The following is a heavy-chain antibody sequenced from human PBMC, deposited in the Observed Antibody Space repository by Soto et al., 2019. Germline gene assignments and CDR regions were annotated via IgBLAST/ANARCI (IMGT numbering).Heavy chain of an antibody. CDR1: GYTFTSYG. V-gene: IGHV1-18*01. CDR2: ISAYNGNT. Sequence: QVQLVQSGAEVKKPGASVKVSCKASGYTFTSYGISWVRQAPGQGLEWMGWISAYNGNTNYAQKLQGRVTMTTDTYTRPAYLELRSLRSDDTAVYYCARDHSFGGPFDPGGQGTLVTVSS. CDR3: ARDHSFGGPFDP. J-gene: IGHJ5*02. D-gene: IGHD3-10*01.